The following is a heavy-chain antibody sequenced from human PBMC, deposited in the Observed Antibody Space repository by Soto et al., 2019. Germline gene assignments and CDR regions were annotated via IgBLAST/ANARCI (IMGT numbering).Heavy chain of an antibody. J-gene: IGHJ4*02. CDR2: ISGSGSST. V-gene: IGHV3-23*01. CDR3: AEDSYYHDSTGYYIFDY. Sequence: PGGSLRLSCAASGFTFSSYAMGWVRQAPGKGLEWVSAISGSGSSTYYADSVKGRFTISRDNSKNTLYLQMTSLRAEDTAVYYCAEDSYYHDSTGYYIFDYWGQGTLVTVSS. CDR1: GFTFSSYA. D-gene: IGHD3-22*01.